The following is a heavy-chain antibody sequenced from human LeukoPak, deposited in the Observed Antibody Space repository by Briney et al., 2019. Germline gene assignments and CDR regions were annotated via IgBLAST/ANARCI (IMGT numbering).Heavy chain of an antibody. V-gene: IGHV3-33*01. Sequence: GGSLRLSCAASGFTFSSYGMHWVRQDPGKGLEWVAVIWYDGSNKYYADSVKGRFTISRDNSKSTLYLQMNSLRAEDTAVYYCARDKRSGSYYNVDWFDPWGQGTLVTVSS. J-gene: IGHJ5*02. CDR3: ARDKRSGSYYNVDWFDP. CDR1: GFTFSSYG. D-gene: IGHD3-10*01. CDR2: IWYDGSNK.